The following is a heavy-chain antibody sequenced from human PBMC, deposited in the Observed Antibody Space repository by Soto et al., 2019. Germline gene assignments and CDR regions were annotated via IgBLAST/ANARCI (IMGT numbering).Heavy chain of an antibody. J-gene: IGHJ4*02. V-gene: IGHV1-69*13. CDR1: GGTFSSYA. Sequence: SVKVSCKASGGTFSSYAISWVRQAPGQGLEWMGGIIPIFGTANYAQKFQGRVTITADESTSTAYMELSSLRSEDTAVYYCVLRYCSSTSCYLTDYWGQGTLVTVSS. CDR3: VLRYCSSTSCYLTDY. D-gene: IGHD2-2*01. CDR2: IIPIFGTA.